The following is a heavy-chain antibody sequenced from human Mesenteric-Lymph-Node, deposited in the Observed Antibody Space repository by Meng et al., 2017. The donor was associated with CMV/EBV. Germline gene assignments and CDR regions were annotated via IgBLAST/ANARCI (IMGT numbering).Heavy chain of an antibody. CDR3: SRRPLAASYYYAMDV. V-gene: IGHV1-46*03. D-gene: IGHD6-13*01. J-gene: IGHJ6*02. CDR1: GYIFTSYY. Sequence: ASVPVSCQASGYIFTSYYMHWLRQAPGQGFEWMGVINPSSASTTYAQGFQGRVTMTRDTSTSTVDMELISLRAEDTAVYYCSRRPLAASYYYAMDVWGQGTTVTVSS. CDR2: INPSSAST.